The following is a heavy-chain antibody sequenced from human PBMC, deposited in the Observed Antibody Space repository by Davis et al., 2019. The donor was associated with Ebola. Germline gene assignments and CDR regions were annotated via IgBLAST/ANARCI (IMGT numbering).Heavy chain of an antibody. CDR2: IYDSGST. Sequence: PSETLSLTCTVSGASIRNHYWSWIRQPPGKRLEWIGYIYDSGSTNYNPSLKSRVTISVDTSRNQLSLDLTSVTAADTAVYYCARVYWYDSSAYSYLDSWGQGALVTVSS. CDR3: ARVYWYDSSAYSYLDS. V-gene: IGHV4-59*11. D-gene: IGHD3-22*01. CDR1: GASIRNHY. J-gene: IGHJ4*02.